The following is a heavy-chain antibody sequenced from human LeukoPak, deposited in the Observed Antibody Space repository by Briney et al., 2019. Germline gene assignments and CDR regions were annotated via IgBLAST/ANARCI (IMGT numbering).Heavy chain of an antibody. V-gene: IGHV3-30*18. Sequence: PGGSLRLSCAASGFTFSSYGMHWVRQAPGKGLEWVAVISYDGSNKYYADSVKGRFTISRDNSRNTLYLQMNSLRAEDTAVYYCAKDRGYSGSHYYYYGMDVWGQGTTVTVSS. CDR1: GFTFSSYG. CDR3: AKDRGYSGSHYYYYGMDV. CDR2: ISYDGSNK. J-gene: IGHJ6*02. D-gene: IGHD1-26*01.